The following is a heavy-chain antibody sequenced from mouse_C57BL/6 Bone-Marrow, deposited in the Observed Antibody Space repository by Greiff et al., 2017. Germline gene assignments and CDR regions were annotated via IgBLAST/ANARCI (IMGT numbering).Heavy chain of an antibody. CDR2: IDPDNGDT. CDR3: TTYLYGSSFDY. Sequence: VTLKESGAELVRPGASVKLSCAASGFTITDDYMHWVKQRPEQGLEWIGWIDPDNGDTEYASKFPGQGTITADTSSNTDYLQISSLRSEDTAVYYCTTYLYGSSFDYWGQGTTLTVSS. D-gene: IGHD1-1*01. J-gene: IGHJ2*01. V-gene: IGHV14-4*01. CDR1: GFTITDDY.